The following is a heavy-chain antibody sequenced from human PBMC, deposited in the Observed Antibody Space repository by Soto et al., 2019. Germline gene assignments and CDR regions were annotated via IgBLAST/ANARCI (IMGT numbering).Heavy chain of an antibody. D-gene: IGHD2-2*01. CDR1: GFPFGDYA. J-gene: IGHJ5*02. CDR2: IRSKAYGGTT. Sequence: GGSLRLSCTASGFPFGDYAMSWFRQAPGKGLEWVGFIRSKAYGGTTEYAASVKGRFTISRDDSKSIAYLQMNSLKTEDTAVYYCTRVIGVVVPSNPKGWFDPWGQGTLVTVSS. CDR3: TRVIGVVVPSNPKGWFDP. V-gene: IGHV3-49*03.